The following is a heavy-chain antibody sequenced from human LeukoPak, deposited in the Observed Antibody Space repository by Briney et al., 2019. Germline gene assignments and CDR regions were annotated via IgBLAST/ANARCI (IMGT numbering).Heavy chain of an antibody. CDR3: ARDYDYGDYGGWFDP. CDR1: GGSISSSHYY. J-gene: IGHJ5*02. V-gene: IGHV4-39*07. Sequence: SETLSLTCTVSGGSISSSHYYWGWYRQPPGGGLEWIGSIYYSGSTYYNPSLKSRVTISVDTSKNQFSLKLSSVTAADTAVYYCARDYDYGDYGGWFDPWGQGTLVTVSS. CDR2: IYYSGST. D-gene: IGHD4-17*01.